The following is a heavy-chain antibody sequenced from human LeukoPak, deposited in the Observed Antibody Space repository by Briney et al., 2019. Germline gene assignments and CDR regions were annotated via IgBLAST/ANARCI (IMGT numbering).Heavy chain of an antibody. CDR1: GYTFTSYG. D-gene: IGHD6-13*01. Sequence: GASVTVSFKASGYTFTSYGISWVRQAPGQGLEWMGWISAYNGNTNYAQKLQGRVTMTTDTSTSTAYMELRSLRSDDTAVYYCARDSGAAAGTRPNGAMDVWGKGTTVTISS. CDR2: ISAYNGNT. J-gene: IGHJ6*04. CDR3: ARDSGAAAGTRPNGAMDV. V-gene: IGHV1-18*01.